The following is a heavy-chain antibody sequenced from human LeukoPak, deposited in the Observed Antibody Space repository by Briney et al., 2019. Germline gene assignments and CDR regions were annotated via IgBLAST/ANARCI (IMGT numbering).Heavy chain of an antibody. CDR2: IIPIFGTA. CDR1: GGTFSSYA. CDR3: ARDSGYSYGFNWFDP. D-gene: IGHD5-18*01. J-gene: IGHJ5*02. V-gene: IGHV1-69*05. Sequence: SAKVSCKASGGTFSSYAISWVRQAPGQGLEWMGRIIPIFGTANYAQKFQGRATITTDESTSTAYMELSSLRSEDTAVYYCARDSGYSYGFNWFDPWGQGTLATVSS.